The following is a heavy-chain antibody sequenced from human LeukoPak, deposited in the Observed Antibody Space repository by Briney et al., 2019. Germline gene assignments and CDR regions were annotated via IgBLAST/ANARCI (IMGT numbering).Heavy chain of an antibody. CDR2: ISGSGGST. CDR1: GFTFSSYA. CDR3: AKERRDGYKPSRGFDY. Sequence: PGGSLRLSCAASGFTFSSYAMSWVRQAPGKGLEWVSAISGSGGSTYYADSVKGRFTISRDNSKNTLYLQMNSLRAEDTAVYYCAKERRDGYKPSRGFDYWGQGTLVTVSS. J-gene: IGHJ4*02. D-gene: IGHD5-24*01. V-gene: IGHV3-23*01.